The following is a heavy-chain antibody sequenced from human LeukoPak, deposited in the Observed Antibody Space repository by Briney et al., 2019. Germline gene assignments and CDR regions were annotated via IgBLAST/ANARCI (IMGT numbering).Heavy chain of an antibody. D-gene: IGHD3-22*01. Sequence: GGSLRLSCAASGFTFSSYAMHWVRQAPGKGLEWVAVISYDGSNKYYADSVKGRFTISRDNSKNTLYLQMNSLRAEDTAVYYCARDFYDSSGYALDYWGQGTLVTVSS. CDR2: ISYDGSNK. J-gene: IGHJ4*02. V-gene: IGHV3-30*04. CDR1: GFTFSSYA. CDR3: ARDFYDSSGYALDY.